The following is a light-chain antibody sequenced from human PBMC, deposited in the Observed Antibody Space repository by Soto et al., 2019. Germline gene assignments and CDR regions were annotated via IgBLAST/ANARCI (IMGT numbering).Light chain of an antibody. CDR1: QSVRSSY. CDR2: GAS. Sequence: EIVLTQSPGTLSLSPGERATLSCRASQSVRSSYLAWYQQKPGQAPRLLIYGASSKATGIPDRFSGSGSGTDFTLTISRLEPEDFAVSYCQQYGSSHTFGGGKKGEIK. V-gene: IGKV3-20*01. CDR3: QQYGSSHT. J-gene: IGKJ4*01.